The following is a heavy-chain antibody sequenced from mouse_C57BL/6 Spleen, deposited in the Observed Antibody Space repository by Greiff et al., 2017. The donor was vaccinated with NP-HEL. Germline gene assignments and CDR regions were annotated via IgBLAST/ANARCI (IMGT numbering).Heavy chain of an antibody. J-gene: IGHJ2*01. D-gene: IGHD2-5*01. CDR2: IDSSDSYT. CDR3: ARKGPYSNTLDY. Sequence: QVQLQQPGAELVKPGASVKLSCKASGYTFTSYWMQWVKQRPGQGLEWIGEIDSSDSYTNYNQKFKGKATLTVDTSSSTAYMQLSSLTSEDSAVYYCARKGPYSNTLDYWGQGTTLTVSS. CDR1: GYTFTSYW. V-gene: IGHV1-50*01.